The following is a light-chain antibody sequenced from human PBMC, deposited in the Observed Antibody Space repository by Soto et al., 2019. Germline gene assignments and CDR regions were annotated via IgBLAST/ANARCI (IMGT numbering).Light chain of an antibody. V-gene: IGKV1-39*01. J-gene: IGKJ1*01. CDR3: QQSYTTLGT. CDR1: QTISAF. Sequence: DIQMTQSPSSLSAFVGDRVTITCRASQTISAFLNWYQQKPGKAPGLLIYSASTLQSGVPSRFSGSGSGTEFTLTISSLQPEDFATYYCQQSYTTLGTFGQGTTVEVK. CDR2: SAS.